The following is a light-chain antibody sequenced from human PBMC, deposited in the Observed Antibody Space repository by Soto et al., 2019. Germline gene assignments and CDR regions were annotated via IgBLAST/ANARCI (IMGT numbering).Light chain of an antibody. J-gene: IGKJ4*01. CDR2: GAS. CDR1: QSVSSNF. V-gene: IGKV3-20*01. Sequence: EFVLTQTPGTLSLSPGERATLSCRASQSVSSNFLAWYQQKPGQAPRILIYGASTRATGIPDRFSGSGSGTDFTLTISRLEPEDFAVYYCQPYGSSPPLTFGGGTKVEIK. CDR3: QPYGSSPPLT.